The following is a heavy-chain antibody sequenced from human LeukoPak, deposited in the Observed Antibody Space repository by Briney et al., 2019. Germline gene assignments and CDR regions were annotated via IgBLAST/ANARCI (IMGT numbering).Heavy chain of an antibody. CDR2: ISAYNGNT. Sequence: GASVKVSCKASGYTFTSYGISWVRQAPGQGLEWMGWISAYNGNTNYAQKLQGRVTMTTDTSTSTAYMELSSLRSEDTAVYYCARAAGLWSIYDAFDIWGQGTMVTVSS. CDR3: ARAAGLWSIYDAFDI. J-gene: IGHJ3*02. D-gene: IGHD5-18*01. CDR1: GYTFTSYG. V-gene: IGHV1-18*01.